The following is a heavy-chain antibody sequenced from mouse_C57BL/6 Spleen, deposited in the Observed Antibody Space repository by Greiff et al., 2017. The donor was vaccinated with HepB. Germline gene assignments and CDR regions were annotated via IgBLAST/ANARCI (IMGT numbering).Heavy chain of an antibody. CDR3: ARSDLRESIDY. CDR1: GYAFSSSW. Sequence: VQLQESGPELVKPGASVKISCKASGYAFSSSWMNWVKQRPGKGLEWIGRIYPGDGDTNYNGKFKGKATLTADKSSSTAYMQLSSLTSEDSAVYCCARSDLRESIDYWGQGTTLTVSS. CDR2: IYPGDGDT. V-gene: IGHV1-82*01. J-gene: IGHJ2*01.